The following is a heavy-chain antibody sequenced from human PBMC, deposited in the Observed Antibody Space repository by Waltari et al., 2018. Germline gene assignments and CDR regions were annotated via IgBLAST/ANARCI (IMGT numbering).Heavy chain of an antibody. J-gene: IGHJ4*02. V-gene: IGHV3-30*18. D-gene: IGHD5-12*01. CDR2: LPSDSTNK. CDR3: AKEGSGGYDF. CDR1: GSTFGDSA. Sequence: QVHLVESGGGVVQPGGSLKLSCAAAGSTFGDSAMHWVRQAPGKGLEWVAVLPSDSTNKFYTDIVKGRFTISRDNSKNTLYLQMNSLRAEDTAVYYCAKEGSGGYDFWGQGTLVTVSP.